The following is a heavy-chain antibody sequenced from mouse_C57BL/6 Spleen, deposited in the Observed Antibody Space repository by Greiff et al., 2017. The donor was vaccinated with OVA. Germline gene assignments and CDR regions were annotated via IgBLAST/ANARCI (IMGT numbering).Heavy chain of an antibody. Sequence: QVQLQQSGAELARPGASVKLSCKASGYTFTSYGISWVKQRTGQGLEWIGEIYSRSGNTYYNEKFKGKATLTADKSSSTAYMELRSLTSEDSAVYFCARDTTVPGYFDVWGTGTTVTVSS. CDR1: GYTFTSYG. V-gene: IGHV1-81*01. CDR3: ARDTTVPGYFDV. J-gene: IGHJ1*03. CDR2: IYSRSGNT. D-gene: IGHD1-1*01.